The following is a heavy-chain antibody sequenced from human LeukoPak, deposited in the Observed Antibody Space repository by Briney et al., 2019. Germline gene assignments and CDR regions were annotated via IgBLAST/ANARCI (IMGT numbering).Heavy chain of an antibody. CDR1: GYTFSNYH. V-gene: IGHV1-46*01. J-gene: IGHJ4*02. CDR2: INPRGDGT. Sequence: GASVKVSCKASGYTFSNYHMHWVRQAPGRGLGWVGIINPRGDGTSYAQKFQGRVTVTRDTSTSTLYMDLSSLRSEDTAVYYCAREVRTGVGATDYWGQGTLVTVSS. D-gene: IGHD1-26*01. CDR3: AREVRTGVGATDY.